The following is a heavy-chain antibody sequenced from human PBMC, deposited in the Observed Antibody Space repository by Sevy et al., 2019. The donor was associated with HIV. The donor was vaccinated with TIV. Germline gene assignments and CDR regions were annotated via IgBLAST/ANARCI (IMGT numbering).Heavy chain of an antibody. CDR2: ISGGGGNT. V-gene: IGHV3-64*01. D-gene: IGHD3-22*01. CDR1: GFTFSTYA. J-gene: IGHJ6*02. Sequence: GGSLRLSCAASGFTFSTYAMYWVRQAPGKGLEYVSAISGGGGNTYYGTSVKGRFTVSRDNAKNTLYLQMGSLRAEDMAVYFCARKYHDTSGYPRYSMDVWGQGTRSPSP. CDR3: ARKYHDTSGYPRYSMDV.